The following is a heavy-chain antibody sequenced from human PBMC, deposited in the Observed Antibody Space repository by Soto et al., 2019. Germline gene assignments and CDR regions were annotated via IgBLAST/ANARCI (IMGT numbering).Heavy chain of an antibody. V-gene: IGHV3-48*02. D-gene: IGHD2-15*01. CDR1: GFTFSAYA. Sequence: GGSLRLSCEGSGFTFSAYAMNWVRQAPGKGLEWVSYISSRSDTLYYADSVKGRFTISRDNAKNSVYLQVNNLRDEDTAVYYCARDWDIVILSVPIPNYNYGMDVWGQGTTVNVSS. J-gene: IGHJ6*02. CDR2: ISSRSDTL. CDR3: ARDWDIVILSVPIPNYNYGMDV.